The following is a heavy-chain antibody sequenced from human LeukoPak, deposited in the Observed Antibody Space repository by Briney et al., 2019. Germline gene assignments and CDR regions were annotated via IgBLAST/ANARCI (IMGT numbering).Heavy chain of an antibody. V-gene: IGHV4-31*03. D-gene: IGHD3-3*01. CDR1: GGAISSGGYY. CDR2: NT. J-gene: IGHJ2*01. Sequence: SETLSLTCTVSGGAISSGGYYWSWIRQHPGEGLEWIGYNTYYNPSLKSRVTILVDTSKNQFSLKLYSVTAADAAFYYCARAILTPSGYVWYFDLWGRGTLVTVSS. CDR3: ARAILTPSGYVWYFDL.